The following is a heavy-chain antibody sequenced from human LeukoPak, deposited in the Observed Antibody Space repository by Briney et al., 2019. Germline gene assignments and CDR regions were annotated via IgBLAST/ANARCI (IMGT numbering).Heavy chain of an antibody. D-gene: IGHD6-19*01. CDR1: GFTLSGAA. Sequence: PGGSLKLSCAAPGFTLSGAAMHWVRQASGKGPEWLGRIRSKADSYTTAYAASVKGRFTVSRDDSKNTAYLQMNSLKTEDTAVYYCRAAVAGDYFDLWGRGTLVTVSS. J-gene: IGHJ2*01. V-gene: IGHV3-73*01. CDR2: IRSKADSYTT. CDR3: RAAVAGDYFDL.